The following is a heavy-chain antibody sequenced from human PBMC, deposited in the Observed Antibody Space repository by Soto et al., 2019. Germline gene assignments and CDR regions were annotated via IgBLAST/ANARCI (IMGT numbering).Heavy chain of an antibody. CDR3: AGDVYSWNYATSYDTDI. Sequence: PSETLSLTCTVSGGSITSTSYYWGWIRQPPGKGLAWIGSINQGGSTYYNPSLKSRVTISVDTSKNQISLKLSSVTAADTAVYYCAGDVYSWNYATSYDTDIRGQATTVTVS. CDR1: GGSITSTSYY. V-gene: IGHV4-39*02. CDR2: INQGGST. D-gene: IGHD4-4*01. J-gene: IGHJ6*02.